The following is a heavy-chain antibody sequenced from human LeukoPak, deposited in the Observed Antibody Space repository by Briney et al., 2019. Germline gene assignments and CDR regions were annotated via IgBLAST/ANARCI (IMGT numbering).Heavy chain of an antibody. D-gene: IGHD4-11*01. J-gene: IGHJ4*02. CDR3: ATRLQHHFDY. Sequence: PGGSLRLSCVASGFTFSSYAMSWVRQAPGKGLEWVSAISGSGGRTYYADSVKGRFTISRDNSKSTLYLQMNSLRVEDTALYYCATRLQHHFDYWGQGTQVTVSS. V-gene: IGHV3-23*01. CDR2: ISGSGGRT. CDR1: GFTFSSYA.